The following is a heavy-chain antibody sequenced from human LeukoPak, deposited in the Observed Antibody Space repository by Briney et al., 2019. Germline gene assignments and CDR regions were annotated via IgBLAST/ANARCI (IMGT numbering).Heavy chain of an antibody. Sequence: GSLRLSCAPPGYTFSSYAMSWVRPAPGKGLEWVSAISGSGGSTYSADSVKGPFTISTDNSKRTLYLQRNDLRDEDTAVYYCAKGLRDSSGYYASSYYYMDVWGKGTTVTVSS. D-gene: IGHD3-22*01. CDR1: GYTFSSYA. CDR2: ISGSGGST. V-gene: IGHV3-23*01. CDR3: AKGLRDSSGYYASSYYYMDV. J-gene: IGHJ6*03.